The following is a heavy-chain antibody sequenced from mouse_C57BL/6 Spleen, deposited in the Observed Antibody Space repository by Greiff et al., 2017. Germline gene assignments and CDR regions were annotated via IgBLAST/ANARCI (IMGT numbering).Heavy chain of an antibody. CDR2: IDPSDSYT. CDR3: ARRGYYGRGYYFDY. CDR1: GYTFTSYW. D-gene: IGHD1-1*01. V-gene: IGHV1-69*01. J-gene: IGHJ2*01. Sequence: QVQLQQSGAELVMPGASVKLSCKASGYTFTSYWMHWVKQRPGQGLEWIGEIDPSDSYTNYNQKFKGKSTLTVDKSSSTAYMQLSSLTSEDSAVYYCARRGYYGRGYYFDYWGQGTTLTVSS.